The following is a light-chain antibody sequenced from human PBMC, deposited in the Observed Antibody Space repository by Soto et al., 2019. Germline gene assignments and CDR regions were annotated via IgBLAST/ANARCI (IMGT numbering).Light chain of an antibody. CDR1: QNIYLS. J-gene: IGKJ2*01. CDR3: QHSDARVVT. Sequence: QMTQSPSSLSASVGDRVSITCRASQNIYLSLNWYQHKIGQAPRLLISDATGLRDGVPPRFRGSGSGTEFTLTISGLQPADFATYYCQHSDARVVTFGPGTKLA. V-gene: IGKV1-39*01. CDR2: DAT.